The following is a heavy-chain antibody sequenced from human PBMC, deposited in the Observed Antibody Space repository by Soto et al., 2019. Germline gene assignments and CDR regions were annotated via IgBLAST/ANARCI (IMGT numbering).Heavy chain of an antibody. Sequence: QVQLVQSGAEVKKPGSSVKVSCKASGGTFSTYTIIWVRQAPGQGLEWMGRIIPMRNITNTAQSFQDRVTIIADKSTSTAYLELSTLRSEDTAMYFCTLGSWSAETFDIWGRGTMVTVSS. V-gene: IGHV1-69*02. D-gene: IGHD6-13*01. J-gene: IGHJ3*02. CDR2: IIPMRNIT. CDR1: GGTFSTYT. CDR3: TLGSWSAETFDI.